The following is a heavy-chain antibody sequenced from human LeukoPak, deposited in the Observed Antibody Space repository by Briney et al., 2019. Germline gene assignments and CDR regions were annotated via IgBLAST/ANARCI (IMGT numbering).Heavy chain of an antibody. V-gene: IGHV4-59*08. CDR3: ARHFAYSSSSYFDY. CDR1: GGSVSNYY. CDR2: VYYTGST. D-gene: IGHD6-6*01. J-gene: IGHJ4*02. Sequence: PSETLSLTCTVSGGSVSNYYWSWIRQPPGKGLEWIGYVYYTGSTNYNPSLKSRVTMFEDKSKNQFSLRLYSVTVADTAVYYCARHFAYSSSSYFDYWGQGSLVTVSS.